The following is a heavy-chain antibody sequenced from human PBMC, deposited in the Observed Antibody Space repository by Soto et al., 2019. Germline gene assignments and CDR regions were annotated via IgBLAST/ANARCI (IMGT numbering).Heavy chain of an antibody. Sequence: SETLSLTCTVSGGPISSGGYYWSWIRQHPGKGLEWIGYIYYSGSTYYNPSLKSRVTISVDTSKNQFSLKLSSVTAADTAVYYCARVFPDGSYYYFDYWGQGTPVTVSS. CDR3: ARVFPDGSYYYFDY. J-gene: IGHJ4*02. CDR1: GGPISSGGYY. CDR2: IYYSGST. V-gene: IGHV4-31*03. D-gene: IGHD1-26*01.